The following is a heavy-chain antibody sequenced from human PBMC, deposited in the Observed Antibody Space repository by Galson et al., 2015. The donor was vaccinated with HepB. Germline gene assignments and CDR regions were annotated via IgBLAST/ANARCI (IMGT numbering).Heavy chain of an antibody. Sequence: SLRLSCAASGFTFSSYAMHWVRQAPGKGLEWVAVISYDGSNKYYADSVKGRFTISRDNSKNTLYLQMNSLRAEDTAVYYCARDGHAATIKLSVYYYYGMDVWGQGTTVTVSS. D-gene: IGHD5-12*01. CDR2: ISYDGSNK. V-gene: IGHV3-30*04. J-gene: IGHJ6*02. CDR1: GFTFSSYA. CDR3: ARDGHAATIKLSVYYYYGMDV.